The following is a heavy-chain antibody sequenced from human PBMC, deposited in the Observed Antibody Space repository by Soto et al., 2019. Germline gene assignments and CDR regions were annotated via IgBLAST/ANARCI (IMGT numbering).Heavy chain of an antibody. CDR3: TKILRAGYTSTLDS. Sequence: XGSLILSCSASGFTFNDAWMSWVRQAPGKGLEWVGRIKSKTDGGTTDYAAPVKGRFTISRDDSKNTLYLQMNSLKTEDTAVYYCTKILRAGYTSTLDSWGQGNLVTVSS. J-gene: IGHJ4*02. V-gene: IGHV3-15*01. D-gene: IGHD6-13*01. CDR1: GFTFNDAW. CDR2: IKSKTDGGTT.